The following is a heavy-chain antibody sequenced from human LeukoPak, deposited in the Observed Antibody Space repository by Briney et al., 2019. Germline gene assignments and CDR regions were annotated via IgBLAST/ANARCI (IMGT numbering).Heavy chain of an antibody. CDR3: VREGGCSSTSCYTDFDY. J-gene: IGHJ4*02. CDR1: GFTFSSYG. D-gene: IGHD2-2*02. CDR2: IWYDGSNK. Sequence: GPLRLSCAASGFTFSSYGMHWVRQAPGKGLEWVAVIWYDGSNKYYADSVKGRFTISRDNSKNTLYLQMNSLRAEDTAVYYCVREGGCSSTSCYTDFDYWGQGTLVTVSS. V-gene: IGHV3-33*01.